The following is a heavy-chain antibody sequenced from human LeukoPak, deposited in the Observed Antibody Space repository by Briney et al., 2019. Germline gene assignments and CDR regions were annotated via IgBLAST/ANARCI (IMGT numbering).Heavy chain of an antibody. CDR1: GFTVSSNY. Sequence: PGGSLRLSCAASGFTVSSNYMSWVRQAPGKGLEWVSVISGSADTTYYADSVKGRFTISRDNSIHMLYLQMNSLRAEDTAVYYCSKLTGITVAGIAFDIWGQGTMVTVSS. D-gene: IGHD6-19*01. CDR3: SKLTGITVAGIAFDI. J-gene: IGHJ3*02. CDR2: ISGSADTT. V-gene: IGHV3-23*01.